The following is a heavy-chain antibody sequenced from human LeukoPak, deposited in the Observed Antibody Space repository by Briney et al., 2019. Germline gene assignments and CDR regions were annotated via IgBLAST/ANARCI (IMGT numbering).Heavy chain of an antibody. Sequence: SVKVSCKASGGTFSSYAISWVRQAPGQGLEWMGRIIPILGIANYAQKSQGRVTITADKSTSTAYMELSSLRSEDTAVYYCARLRTTVTTEGDYWGQGTLVTVSS. D-gene: IGHD4-17*01. CDR3: ARLRTTVTTEGDY. V-gene: IGHV1-69*04. J-gene: IGHJ4*02. CDR2: IIPILGIA. CDR1: GGTFSSYA.